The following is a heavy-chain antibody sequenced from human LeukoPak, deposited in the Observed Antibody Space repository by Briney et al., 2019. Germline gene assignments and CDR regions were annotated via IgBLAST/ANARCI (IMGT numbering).Heavy chain of an antibody. CDR1: GFTFSSYW. J-gene: IGHJ4*02. Sequence: GGSLRLSCAASGFTFSSYWMSWVRQAPGKGLEWVANIKQDGSEKYYVDSVKGRFTISRDNAKNSLYLQMNSLKTEDTAVYYCAKDLEGSSGWYVFDYWGQGTLVTVSS. D-gene: IGHD6-19*01. V-gene: IGHV3-7*03. CDR3: AKDLEGSSGWYVFDY. CDR2: IKQDGSEK.